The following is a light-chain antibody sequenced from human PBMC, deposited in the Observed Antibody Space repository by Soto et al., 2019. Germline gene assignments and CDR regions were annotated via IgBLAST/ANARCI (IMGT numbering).Light chain of an antibody. CDR1: QSVSSN. V-gene: IGKV3-15*01. Sequence: EIVMTQSPATLSVSPGERATLSCRASQSVSSNLAWYQQKPGQAPRLLIYGASTRATGSPARFSGSGSGTELTLTLSSLPSEDFAVYDRQEYNNWHPLYAFGEGTKLEI. CDR2: GAS. J-gene: IGKJ2*01. CDR3: QEYNNWHPLYA.